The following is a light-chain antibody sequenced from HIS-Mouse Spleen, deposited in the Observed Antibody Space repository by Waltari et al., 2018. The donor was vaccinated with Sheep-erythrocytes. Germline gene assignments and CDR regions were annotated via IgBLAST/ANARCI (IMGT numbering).Light chain of an antibody. Sequence: EIVLTQSPATLSLSPGERATLSCRASPSVSSYVAWYQRKPGQAPGLPSYDASNRATGIPARVSGSGAGADFTLTISSLEPEDFAVYYCQQRSNWPPTFGQGTKVEIK. J-gene: IGKJ1*01. CDR2: DAS. V-gene: IGKV3-11*01. CDR1: PSVSSY. CDR3: QQRSNWPPT.